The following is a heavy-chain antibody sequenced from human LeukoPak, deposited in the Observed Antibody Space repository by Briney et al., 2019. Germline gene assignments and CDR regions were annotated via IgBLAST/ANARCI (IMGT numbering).Heavy chain of an antibody. D-gene: IGHD6-13*01. Sequence: GGSLRLSCAASGFTFSTSWMHWVRQAPGKGLEYVSSINNNGGRTYYADSVKGRFTISRDNSKNTLYLQMSSLRFEDTAVYYCVKEGRPAALDFSLHYWGQGTLVTVSS. CDR2: INNNGGRT. V-gene: IGHV3-64D*06. CDR3: VKEGRPAALDFSLHY. CDR1: GFTFSTSW. J-gene: IGHJ4*02.